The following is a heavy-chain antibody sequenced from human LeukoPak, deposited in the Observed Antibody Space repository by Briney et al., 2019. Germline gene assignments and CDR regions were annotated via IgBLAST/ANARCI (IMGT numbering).Heavy chain of an antibody. Sequence: PGGSLRLSCAASGFTFSSYSMNWVRQAPGKGLEWVSGLSGSGGSTDYADSVKGRFTVSRDNSKNTLFLQMNSLRAEDTAVYYCAKDLRGTMYYDILTGSFDYWGQGTLVTVSS. V-gene: IGHV3-23*01. J-gene: IGHJ4*02. CDR1: GFTFSSYS. CDR3: AKDLRGTMYYDILTGSFDY. CDR2: LSGSGGST. D-gene: IGHD3-9*01.